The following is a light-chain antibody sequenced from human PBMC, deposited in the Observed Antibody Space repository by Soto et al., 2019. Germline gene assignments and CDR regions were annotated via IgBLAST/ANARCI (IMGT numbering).Light chain of an antibody. J-gene: IGKJ5*01. CDR1: HDINKY. Sequence: DIQMTQSPSSLSASVGDRVTITCQASHDINKYLNWYQEKPGKAPKLLIYDASNLQTGVPSRFSGSGSGTHFTFTISSQQPKDIATYSGQGYDSLPHSCGQGTRLDIK. CDR3: QGYDSLPHS. V-gene: IGKV1-33*01. CDR2: DAS.